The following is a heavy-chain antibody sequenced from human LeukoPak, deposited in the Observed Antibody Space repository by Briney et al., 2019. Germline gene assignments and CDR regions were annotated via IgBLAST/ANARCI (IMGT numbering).Heavy chain of an antibody. J-gene: IGHJ3*02. CDR2: ISSSSSYI. D-gene: IGHD3-22*01. Sequence: SCKASGGTISSYSMNWVRQAPGKGLEWVSSISSSSSYIYYADSVKGRFTISRDNAKNSLYLQMNSLRAEDTAVYYCARDEVAYYDSSGYSQAFDIWGQGTMVTVSS. V-gene: IGHV3-21*01. CDR3: ARDEVAYYDSSGYSQAFDI. CDR1: GGTISSYS.